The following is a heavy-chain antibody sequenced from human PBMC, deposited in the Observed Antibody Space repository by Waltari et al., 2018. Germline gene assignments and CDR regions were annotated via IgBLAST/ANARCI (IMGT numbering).Heavy chain of an antibody. Sequence: QVQLQQWGAGLLKPSETLSLTCAVYGGSFSGYYWSWIRQPPGKGLEWIGEINHSGSTNYNPSLKSRVTISVDTSKNQFSLKLSSVTAADTAVYYCARAELGYCSSTSCSESYFDYWGQGTLVTVSS. D-gene: IGHD2-2*01. J-gene: IGHJ4*02. V-gene: IGHV4-34*01. CDR1: GGSFSGYY. CDR3: ARAELGYCSSTSCSESYFDY. CDR2: INHSGST.